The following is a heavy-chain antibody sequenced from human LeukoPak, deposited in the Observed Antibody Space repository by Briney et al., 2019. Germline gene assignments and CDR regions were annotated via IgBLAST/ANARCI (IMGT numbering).Heavy chain of an antibody. J-gene: IGHJ4*02. CDR3: TRRGGY. Sequence: GGSLRLSCAASGFTFSGSAMHWVRQAPGKGLEWVGRIRSKANSSATAYAASVKGRFTISRDDSKNTAYLQMNSLKTEDAAVYYCTRRGGYWGQGTLVTVSS. CDR2: IRSKANSSAT. V-gene: IGHV3-73*01. CDR1: GFTFSGSA. D-gene: IGHD4-23*01.